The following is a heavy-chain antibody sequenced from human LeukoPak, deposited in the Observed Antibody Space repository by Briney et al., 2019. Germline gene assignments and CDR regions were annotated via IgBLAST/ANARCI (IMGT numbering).Heavy chain of an antibody. Sequence: GGSLRLSCAASGFTFSSYAMSWVRQTTGKGLEWVSSISSSGGLTFYADSVKGRFTISRDNSKNTLYLQMNSLRAEDTAVYYCAKDYRVVVTAFDYWGQGTLVTVSS. CDR2: ISSSGGLT. J-gene: IGHJ4*02. CDR3: AKDYRVVVTAFDY. D-gene: IGHD2-15*01. CDR1: GFTFSSYA. V-gene: IGHV3-23*01.